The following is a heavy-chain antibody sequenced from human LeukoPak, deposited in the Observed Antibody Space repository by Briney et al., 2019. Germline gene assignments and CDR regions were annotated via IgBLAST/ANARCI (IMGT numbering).Heavy chain of an antibody. J-gene: IGHJ4*02. CDR1: GFSTSRSW. CDR3: TRDQS. V-gene: IGHV3-7*03. CDR2: INQDGSQK. Sequence: GGSLRLSCAVSGFSTSRSWMSWVRQTPGKGLEWVANINQDGSQKYYVDSVKGPFTITRDNAKNSLFLQMNSLRAEDTAMYYCTRDQSWGQGTLVTVSS.